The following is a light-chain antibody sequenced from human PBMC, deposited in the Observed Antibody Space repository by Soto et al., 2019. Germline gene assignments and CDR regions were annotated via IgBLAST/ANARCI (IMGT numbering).Light chain of an antibody. CDR2: DAS. CDR3: HNYNRVSLP. Sequence: DIQMTQSPSSLSASVGDRLSIACRASQGISNFLAWYQQRPGKVPKLLIYDASTLHSGVPSRFSGSGSGTDFPLTISSLQPEDVGIYYCHNYNRVSLPFGGGTKVEIK. CDR1: QGISNF. J-gene: IGKJ4*01. V-gene: IGKV1-27*01.